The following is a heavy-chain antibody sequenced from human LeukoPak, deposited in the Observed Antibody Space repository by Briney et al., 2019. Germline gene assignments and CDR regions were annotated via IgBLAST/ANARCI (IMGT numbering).Heavy chain of an antibody. CDR2: IYSGGST. D-gene: IGHD3-10*01. V-gene: IGHV3-66*02. CDR3: ARDNGSGKYYFDY. J-gene: IGHJ4*02. CDR1: GFTVSSNY. Sequence: PGGSLRLSCAASGFTVSSNYMSWVRQAPGKGLEWVSVIYSGGSTYYADSVKGRFTISRDNSKNTLYLQMSSLRAEDTAVYYCARDNGSGKYYFDYWGQGTLVTVSS.